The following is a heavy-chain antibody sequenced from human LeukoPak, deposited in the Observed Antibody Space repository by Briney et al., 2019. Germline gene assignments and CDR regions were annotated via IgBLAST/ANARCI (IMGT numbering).Heavy chain of an antibody. V-gene: IGHV1-2*04. CDR3: PRGAEEQQLAHNWFDP. D-gene: IGHD6-13*01. CDR2: INPNSGGT. CDR1: GYTFTGYY. Sequence: ASVKVSCKASGYTFTGYYMHWVRQAPGQGLEWMGWINPNSGGTNYAQKFQGWVTMTRDTSISTAYMELSRLRSDDTAVYYCPRGAEEQQLAHNWFDPWGQGTLVTVSS. J-gene: IGHJ5*02.